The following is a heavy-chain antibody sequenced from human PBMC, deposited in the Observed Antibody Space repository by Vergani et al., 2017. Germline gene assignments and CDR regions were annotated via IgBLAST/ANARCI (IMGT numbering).Heavy chain of an antibody. J-gene: IGHJ3*01. D-gene: IGHD1-1*01. CDR3: ARVAHSNSEVTPTAFDV. CDR1: SHTFQTYG. CDR2: IRPYTGHT. V-gene: IGHV1-18*01. Sequence: QVQLVQSGAELKKPGASVSVSCKGSSHTFQTYGISWVRQAPGKGLEWMAWIRPYTGHTIYAQKFQDRVTMTADTSTNTAYMELRSLRSDDTAVYFGARVAHSNSEVTPTAFDVWGQGTMVTVSS.